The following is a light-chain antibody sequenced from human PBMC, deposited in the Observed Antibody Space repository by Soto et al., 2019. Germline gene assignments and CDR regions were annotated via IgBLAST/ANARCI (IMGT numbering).Light chain of an antibody. J-gene: IGLJ1*01. CDR3: SSYTTSNTRQIV. Sequence: QSVLAQRAAGSGSPGQSITISCTGTSSDVGGYNYVSWYQQHPGKAPKFMIYDVSNQPSGVSNRFSGSKSGNTASPTISGLQAEDEADYYCSSYTTSNTRQIVFGTGTKVTVL. CDR2: DVS. V-gene: IGLV2-14*01. CDR1: SSDVGGYNY.